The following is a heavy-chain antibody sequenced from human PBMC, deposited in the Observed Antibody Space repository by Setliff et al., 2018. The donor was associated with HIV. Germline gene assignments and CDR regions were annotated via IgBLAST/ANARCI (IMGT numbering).Heavy chain of an antibody. V-gene: IGHV1-18*01. Sequence: ASVKVSCKASGYPFTSYGISWVRQAPGQGLEWMGWISAYNGNTNYAQKLQGRVTMTTDTSTSTAHMELRSLRSDDTAVYYCARDHSSGWYSPYYGMDVWGQGTTVTVSS. CDR3: ARDHSSGWYSPYYGMDV. J-gene: IGHJ6*02. CDR1: GYPFTSYG. CDR2: ISAYNGNT. D-gene: IGHD6-19*01.